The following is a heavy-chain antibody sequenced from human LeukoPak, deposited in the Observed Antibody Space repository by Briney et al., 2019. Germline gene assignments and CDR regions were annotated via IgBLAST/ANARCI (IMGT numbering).Heavy chain of an antibody. J-gene: IGHJ4*02. CDR2: LVYDGII. CDR3: ARDLSAAYDF. V-gene: IGHV3-33*01. Sequence: GGSLRLSCAASGFPFSSFGMHWVRRAPGKGLEWVARLVYDGIINYGDFAKGRFTISRDNSKSALYLEMNSLRVEDSGIYCCARDLSAAYDFWGQGVVVTVSS. CDR1: GFPFSSFG. D-gene: IGHD2-21*01.